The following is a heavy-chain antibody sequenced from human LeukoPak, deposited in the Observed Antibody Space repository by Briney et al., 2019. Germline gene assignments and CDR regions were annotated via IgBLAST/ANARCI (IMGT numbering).Heavy chain of an antibody. CDR3: ARLYSSSPGVSYFDY. Sequence: SETLSLTCTVSGGSISSSSYYWGWIRQPPGKGLEWIGSIYYSGSTYYNPSLKSRVTISVDTSKNQFSLKLSSVTAADTAVYHCARLYSSSPGVSYFDYWGQGTLVTVSS. CDR1: GGSISSSSYY. J-gene: IGHJ4*02. CDR2: IYYSGST. V-gene: IGHV4-39*01. D-gene: IGHD6-6*01.